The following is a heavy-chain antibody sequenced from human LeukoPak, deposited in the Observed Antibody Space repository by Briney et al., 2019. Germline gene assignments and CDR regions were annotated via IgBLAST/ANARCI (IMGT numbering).Heavy chain of an antibody. CDR1: GGSISSSSYY. Sequence: SETLSLTCTVSGGSISSSSYYWGWIRQPPGKGLEWIGSIYYSGSTYYNPSLKSRVTISVDTSKNQFSLKLSSATAADTAVYYCATEMATIIRTLDYWGQGTLVTVSS. J-gene: IGHJ4*02. CDR2: IYYSGST. V-gene: IGHV4-39*07. CDR3: ATEMATIIRTLDY. D-gene: IGHD5-24*01.